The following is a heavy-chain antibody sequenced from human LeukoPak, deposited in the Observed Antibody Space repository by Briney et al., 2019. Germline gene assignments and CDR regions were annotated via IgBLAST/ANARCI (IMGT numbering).Heavy chain of an antibody. CDR3: AISPEWELRGGAAFDI. CDR2: IYTSGSN. D-gene: IGHD1-26*01. CDR1: GGSISSXY. Sequence: SEXXXXXXTXSGGSISSXYWSWLRQPAGKGMEWIGRIYTSGSNNYLPSLNTRFTISVHTSNTQFSLKLSSVTAADTAVYYCAISPEWELRGGAAFDIWGQGTMVTVSS. V-gene: IGHV4-4*07. J-gene: IGHJ3*02.